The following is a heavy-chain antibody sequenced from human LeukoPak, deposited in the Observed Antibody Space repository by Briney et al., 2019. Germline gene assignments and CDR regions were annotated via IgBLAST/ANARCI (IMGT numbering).Heavy chain of an antibody. CDR3: ARTIVQHSNSWLYFYSGLDV. J-gene: IGHJ6*02. V-gene: IGHV3-23*01. D-gene: IGHD6-13*01. CDR1: GFTFSSYA. Sequence: GGSLRLSCAASGFTFSSYAMSWVRQAPGKGLEWVSSISGGSEDTYFTDSVKGRFTISRDNSKSTLYLQMNSLRTEDTAVYYCARTIVQHSNSWLYFYSGLDVWGQGTTVTVSS. CDR2: ISGGSEDT.